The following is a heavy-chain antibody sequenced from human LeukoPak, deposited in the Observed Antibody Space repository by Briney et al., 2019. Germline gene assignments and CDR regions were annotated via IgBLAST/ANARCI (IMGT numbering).Heavy chain of an antibody. J-gene: IGHJ6*03. D-gene: IGHD3-22*01. CDR1: GGSISSNSYY. V-gene: IGHV4-39*02. CDR3: ARLTHSYYSDTSGYYPYYYMDV. Sequence: SETLSLTCTVSGGSISSNSYYWGWIRQPPGKGLEWIASIYYSGSTYYNPSLKSRVTISVDTSKNHFSLRLTSMTAADTAVYYCARLTHSYYSDTSGYYPYYYMDVWGKGTTVAVSS. CDR2: IYYSGST.